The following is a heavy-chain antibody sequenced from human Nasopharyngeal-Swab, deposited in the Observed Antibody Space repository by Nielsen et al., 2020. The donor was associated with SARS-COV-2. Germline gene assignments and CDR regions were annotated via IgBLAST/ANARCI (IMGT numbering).Heavy chain of an antibody. D-gene: IGHD3-16*02. J-gene: IGHJ4*02. CDR3: ARVGARDYVWGSYRPNPGGY. CDR1: GYSISSGYY. V-gene: IGHV4-38-2*02. Sequence: SDTLSLPCTVSGYSISSGYYWGWIRQPPGEGLEWMGSIYHSGSTYHKPSLRRRVTISVDTSKNQFSLKLSSVTAADTAVYYCARVGARDYVWGSYRPNPGGYWGQGTLVTVSS. CDR2: IYHSGST.